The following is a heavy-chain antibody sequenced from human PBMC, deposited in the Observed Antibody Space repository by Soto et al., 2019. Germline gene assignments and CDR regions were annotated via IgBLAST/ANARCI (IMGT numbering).Heavy chain of an antibody. J-gene: IGHJ5*02. CDR2: ISDTGATT. D-gene: IGHD2-21*02. V-gene: IGHV3-23*01. CDR3: AKSDFRPREYHSNALRS. CDR1: GFTFNNFA. Sequence: LRLSFATSGFTFNNFAMSWVRRAPGKGLQWVSTISDTGATTYYADSAKGRFTISRDASKNTLYLQMNSLGVGDTAIYYCAKSDFRPREYHSNALRSWGRATMVTVSS.